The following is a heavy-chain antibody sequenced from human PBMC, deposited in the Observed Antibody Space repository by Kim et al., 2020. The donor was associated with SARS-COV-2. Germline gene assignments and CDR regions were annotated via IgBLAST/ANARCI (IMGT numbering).Heavy chain of an antibody. D-gene: IGHD2-2*01. J-gene: IGHJ5*02. Sequence: SETLSLTCAVYGGSFSGYYWSWIRQPPGKGLEWIGEINHSGSTNYNPSLTSRVTISVDTSKNQFYLNLSSVTAAATAASFCARGLVAVPAARGKDNWFDP. CDR2: INHSGST. CDR1: GGSFSGYY. CDR3: ARGLVAVPAARGKDNWFDP. V-gene: IGHV4-34*01.